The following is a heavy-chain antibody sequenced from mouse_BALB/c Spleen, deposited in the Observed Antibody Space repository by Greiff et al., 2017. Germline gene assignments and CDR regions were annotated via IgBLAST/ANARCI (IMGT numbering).Heavy chain of an antibody. CDR3: AREGGNAAWFAY. D-gene: IGHD2-1*01. Sequence: VMLVESGPGLVAPSQSLSITCTVSGFSLTGYGVHWVRQPPGKGLEWLGVIWAGGSTNYNSALMSRLSISKDNSKSQVFLKMNSLQTDDTAMYYCAREGGNAAWFAYWGQGTLVTVSA. J-gene: IGHJ3*01. V-gene: IGHV2-9*02. CDR2: IWAGGST. CDR1: GFSLTGYG.